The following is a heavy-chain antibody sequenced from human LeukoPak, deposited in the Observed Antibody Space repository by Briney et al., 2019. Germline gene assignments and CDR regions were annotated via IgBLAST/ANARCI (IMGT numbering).Heavy chain of an antibody. CDR1: GYTFSNQW. Sequence: GESLKISFKASGYTFSNQWIGWVRQMPGKGLEWMGIIYPGDSDTRYSPSCQGQVTISADKFINTAYLQWSSLKSSDTATYYCATRFFRGVLSYYFDYWGQGTQVTVSS. CDR2: IYPGDSDT. D-gene: IGHD2/OR15-2a*01. V-gene: IGHV5-51*01. CDR3: ATRFFRGVLSYYFDY. J-gene: IGHJ4*02.